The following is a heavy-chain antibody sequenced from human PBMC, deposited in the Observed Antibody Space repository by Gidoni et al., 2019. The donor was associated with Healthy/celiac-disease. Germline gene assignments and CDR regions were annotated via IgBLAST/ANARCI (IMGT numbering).Heavy chain of an antibody. V-gene: IGHV3-9*01. Sequence: EVQLVESGGGLVQPGRSLRLSCAASGFTFDDYAMHWVRQAPGKGLEWVSGISWNSGSIGYADSVKGRFTIFRDNAKNSLYLQMNSLRAEDTALYYCAKYGGPARFGYDYWGQGTLVTVSS. D-gene: IGHD4-17*01. J-gene: IGHJ4*02. CDR2: ISWNSGSI. CDR1: GFTFDDYA. CDR3: AKYGGPARFGYDY.